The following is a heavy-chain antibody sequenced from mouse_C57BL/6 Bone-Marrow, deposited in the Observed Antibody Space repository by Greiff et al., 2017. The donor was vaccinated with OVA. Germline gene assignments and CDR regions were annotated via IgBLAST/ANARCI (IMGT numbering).Heavy chain of an antibody. V-gene: IGHV1-81*01. CDR2: IYPRSGNT. D-gene: IGHD2-3*01. J-gene: IGHJ3*01. CDR3: GWLPPWFAY. CDR1: GYTFTSYG. Sequence: QVQLKESGAELARPGASVKLSCKASGYTFTSYGISWVKQRTGQGLEWIGEIYPRSGNTYYNEKFKGKATLTADKSSSTAYMELRSLTSEDSAVYFCGWLPPWFAYWGQGTLVTVSA.